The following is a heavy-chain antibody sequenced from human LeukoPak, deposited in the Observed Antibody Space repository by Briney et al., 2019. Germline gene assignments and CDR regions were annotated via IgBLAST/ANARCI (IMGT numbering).Heavy chain of an antibody. CDR2: IWYDGSNK. Sequence: GGSLRLSCAASGFTFINYGMHWVRQAPGKGLEWMALIWYDGSNKYYADSVKGRFTISRDNSKNTLYLQMNSLRAEDTAVYYCSREYFDWSRNYYYGMDVWGQGTTVTVSS. CDR1: GFTFINYG. D-gene: IGHD3-9*01. V-gene: IGHV3-33*01. J-gene: IGHJ6*02. CDR3: SREYFDWSRNYYYGMDV.